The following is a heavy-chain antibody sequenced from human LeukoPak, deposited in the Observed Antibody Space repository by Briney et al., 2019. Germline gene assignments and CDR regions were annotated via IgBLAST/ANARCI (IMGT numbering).Heavy chain of an antibody. D-gene: IGHD1-26*01. Sequence: SETLSLTCTVSGGSISSYYWSWIRQPSGKGLEWIGYIYYSGSTNYNPSLKSRVTISVDTSKNQFSLKLSSVTAADTAVYYCARSPTPYSGSKNWGQGTLVTVSS. V-gene: IGHV4-59*01. CDR1: GGSISSYY. CDR3: ARSPTPYSGSKN. CDR2: IYYSGST. J-gene: IGHJ4*02.